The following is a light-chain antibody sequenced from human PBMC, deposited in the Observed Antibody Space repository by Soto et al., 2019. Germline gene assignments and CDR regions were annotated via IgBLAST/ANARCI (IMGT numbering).Light chain of an antibody. V-gene: IGKV3-15*01. CDR3: QQYSDWPLT. Sequence: EIVMTQSPATLSESPGERATLSCRASQSVRSNYLAWYQQKPGQAPRLLIHDISTRAPGIPARFSGSGSGTEFTLTISSLQSEDLAVYFCQQYSDWPLTFGPGTKVEI. CDR1: QSVRSN. CDR2: DIS. J-gene: IGKJ3*01.